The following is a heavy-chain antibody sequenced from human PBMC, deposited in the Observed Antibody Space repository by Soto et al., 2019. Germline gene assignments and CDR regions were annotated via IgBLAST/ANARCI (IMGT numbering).Heavy chain of an antibody. J-gene: IGHJ5*02. D-gene: IGHD3-16*01. V-gene: IGHV1-2*02. CDR2: INPNSGGT. CDR1: GYTFTGYY. CDR3: ARAVRSSGGGNPTTRWFDT. Sequence: RASVKVSCKASGYTFTGYYMHWVRQAPGQGLEWMGWINPNSGGTNYAQKFQGRVTMTRGTSISTAYMELSRLRSDDTAVYYCARAVRSSGGGNPTTRWFDTWGQGTRVTVSS.